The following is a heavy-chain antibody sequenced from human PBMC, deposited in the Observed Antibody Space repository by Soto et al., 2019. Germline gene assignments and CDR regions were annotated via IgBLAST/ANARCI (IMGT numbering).Heavy chain of an antibody. J-gene: IGHJ5*02. V-gene: IGHV3-7*01. CDR3: ASARHIGP. D-gene: IGHD2-21*01. CDR1: GFTFSNYW. CDR2: IKQDGSAT. Sequence: EVQLVESGGDLVQPGGSLRLSCAASGFTFSNYWMSWVRQAPGKGLEWVANIKQDGSATNYVDSVKGRFTISRDNAENSLYLQMNSLRAEDTAVYYCASARHIGPWGQGTLVTVSS.